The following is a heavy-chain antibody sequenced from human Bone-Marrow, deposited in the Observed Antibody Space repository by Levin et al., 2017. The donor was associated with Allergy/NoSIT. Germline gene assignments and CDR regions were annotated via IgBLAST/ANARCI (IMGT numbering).Heavy chain of an antibody. CDR3: ARAIPSGGNSYYYYYMDV. CDR2: IYYSGST. J-gene: IGHJ6*03. V-gene: IGHV4-59*01. Sequence: SQTLSLTCTVSGGSISTYYWSWIRQPPEKRLAWIGYIYYSGSTKYNPSLKSRVTLLVDTSKNLVSLKLSSVTAADAAVYFCARAIPSGGNSYYYYYMDVWGKGTTVTVSS. D-gene: IGHD4-23*01. CDR1: GGSISTYY.